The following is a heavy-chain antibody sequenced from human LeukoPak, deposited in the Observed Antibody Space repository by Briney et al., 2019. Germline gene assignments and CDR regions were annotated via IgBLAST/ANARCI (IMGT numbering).Heavy chain of an antibody. Sequence: SETLSLTCTVSGDSNTTSLYYWGWVRQPPGKGLEWIGTIDYGGSTYYNPSLKSRATISIDTSKNQFSLTLSPVTAADTAVYYCAREYTLYISGWFIDYWGQGTVVTVSS. CDR2: IDYGGST. J-gene: IGHJ4*02. CDR3: AREYTLYISGWFIDY. CDR1: GDSNTTSLYY. D-gene: IGHD6-19*01. V-gene: IGHV4-39*07.